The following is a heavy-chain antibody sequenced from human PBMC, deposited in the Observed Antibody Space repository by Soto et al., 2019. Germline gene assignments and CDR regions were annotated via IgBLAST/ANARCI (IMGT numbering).Heavy chain of an antibody. V-gene: IGHV2-5*02. J-gene: IGHJ4*02. CDR1: GFSLSTSGVG. CDR2: IYWDDDK. CDR3: AHIATVAFIAVAGHFDY. D-gene: IGHD6-19*01. Sequence: QITLKESGPPLVKPTQTLTLTCTFSGFSLSTSGVGVGWIRQPPGKALEWLALIYWDDDKRYSPSLKSRLTITKDTSKNQVVLTMTNMEPVDTATYYCAHIATVAFIAVAGHFDYWGQGTLVTVSS.